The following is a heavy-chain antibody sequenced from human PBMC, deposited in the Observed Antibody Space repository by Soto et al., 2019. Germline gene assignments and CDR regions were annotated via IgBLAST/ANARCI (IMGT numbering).Heavy chain of an antibody. CDR3: AKNQGVELVPLATVDWFDP. J-gene: IGHJ5*02. Sequence: AGGSLRLSCAASGFIFENFGMSWVRQAPGKGLEWISSISGSGFKKYYADSVKGRFTISRDNSKSTVYLELNNLSAEDTAVYHCAKNQGVELVPLATVDWFDPWGQGSVV. D-gene: IGHD1-26*01. V-gene: IGHV3-23*01. CDR2: ISGSGFKK. CDR1: GFIFENFG.